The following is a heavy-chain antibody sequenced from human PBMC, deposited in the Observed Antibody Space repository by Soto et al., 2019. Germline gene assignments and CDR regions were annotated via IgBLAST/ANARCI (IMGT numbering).Heavy chain of an antibody. Sequence: QVQLQQWGAGLVKPSETLSLSCAVYGQSFSGHSWAWIRQPPGKGLEWIGEINESGSTYYNPSLKSRVTIATGTSKNQFSLKVGSVSAADTAAYFCARGSGIVALPGELEDVKYDYWGQGTLVNVSS. D-gene: IGHD1-1*01. CDR3: ARGSGIVALPGELEDVKYDY. CDR2: INESGST. V-gene: IGHV4-34*01. CDR1: GQSFSGHS. J-gene: IGHJ4*02.